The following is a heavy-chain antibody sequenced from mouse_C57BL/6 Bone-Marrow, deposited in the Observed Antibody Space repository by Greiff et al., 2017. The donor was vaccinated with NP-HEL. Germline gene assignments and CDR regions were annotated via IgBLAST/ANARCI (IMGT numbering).Heavy chain of an antibody. CDR3: ARRYGSSYWYFDV. CDR1: EYEFPSHD. D-gene: IGHD1-1*01. CDR2: INSDGGST. Sequence: DVHLVESGGGLVQPGESLKLSCESNEYEFPSHDMSWVRKTPEKRLELVAAINSDGGSTYYPDTLERRFIISRDNTKKTLYLQMSSLRSEDTALYYCARRYGSSYWYFDVWGTGTTVTVSS. J-gene: IGHJ1*03. V-gene: IGHV5-2*01.